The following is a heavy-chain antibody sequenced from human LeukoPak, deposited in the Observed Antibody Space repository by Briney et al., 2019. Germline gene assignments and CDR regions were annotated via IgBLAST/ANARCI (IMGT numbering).Heavy chain of an antibody. V-gene: IGHV3-23*01. D-gene: IGHD6-13*01. Sequence: GGSLRLSCATSGFTFSSYAMSWVRQAPGKGLEWVSAISGSGGSTYYADSVKGRFTISRDNSKNTLYLQMNSLRAEDTAVYYCAKDLPAAAGIRYYGMDVWGQGTTVTVSS. CDR1: GFTFSSYA. CDR2: ISGSGGST. J-gene: IGHJ6*02. CDR3: AKDLPAAAGIRYYGMDV.